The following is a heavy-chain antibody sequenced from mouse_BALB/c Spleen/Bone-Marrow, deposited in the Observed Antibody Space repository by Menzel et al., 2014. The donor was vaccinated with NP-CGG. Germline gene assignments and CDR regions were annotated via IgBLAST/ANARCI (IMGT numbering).Heavy chain of an antibody. V-gene: IGHV1-14*01. CDR3: ARSRIYRYDGDYAMDY. D-gene: IGHD2-14*01. Sequence: VQLQHSGADLVKPGASVKMSCKASGYTFTSYVIHWVKQKPGQALEWIGYIHPYNDGTRYNEKFKGKATLTSDKSSSTAYMELSSLTSEDSAVYYCARSRIYRYDGDYAMDYWGQGTSVTVSS. CDR1: GYTFTSYV. J-gene: IGHJ4*01. CDR2: IHPYNDGT.